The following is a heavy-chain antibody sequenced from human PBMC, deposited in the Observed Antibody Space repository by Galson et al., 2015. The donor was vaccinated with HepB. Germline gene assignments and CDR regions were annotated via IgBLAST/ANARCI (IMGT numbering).Heavy chain of an antibody. CDR1: GFTFSSYW. CDR2: IHSDRSST. J-gene: IGHJ6*03. CDR3: AVTQYFYMDV. Sequence: SLRLSCAASGFTFSSYWMQWVRQAPGKGLVWVLHIHSDRSSTSYADSVKGRFSISRDNSKNTLSLQMNSLRPEDTAVYYCAVTQYFYMDVWGKGTMVTVSS. D-gene: IGHD5-18*01. V-gene: IGHV3-74*01.